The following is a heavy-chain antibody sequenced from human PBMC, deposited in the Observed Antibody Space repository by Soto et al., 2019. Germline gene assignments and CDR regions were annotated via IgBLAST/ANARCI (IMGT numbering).Heavy chain of an antibody. Sequence: QLQLQESGPGLVKPSETLSLTCTVSGGSISTSTYYWGWVRQPPGAGLEWIGTIYYSGTTYYNPSPQSRVTFSRAPSKNHCSLMLYSVTAADPAVYYCARQWGADWGHFDYWGQGTLVTVSS. J-gene: IGHJ4*02. D-gene: IGHD3-9*01. CDR2: IYYSGTT. CDR3: ARQWGADWGHFDY. CDR1: GGSISTSTYY. V-gene: IGHV4-39*01.